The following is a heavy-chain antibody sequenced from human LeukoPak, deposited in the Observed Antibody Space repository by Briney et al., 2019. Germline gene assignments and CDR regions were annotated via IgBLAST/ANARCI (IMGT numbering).Heavy chain of an antibody. Sequence: PGGSLRLSCAASGFTFSSYVMNWVRQAPGKGLEWVSYISSSGSTIYYADSVKGRFTISRDNAKNSLYLQMNSLRAEDTAVYYCARDLADSSGYYYYFDYWGQGTLVTVSS. CDR2: ISSSGSTI. CDR1: GFTFSSYV. J-gene: IGHJ4*02. V-gene: IGHV3-48*03. D-gene: IGHD3-22*01. CDR3: ARDLADSSGYYYYFDY.